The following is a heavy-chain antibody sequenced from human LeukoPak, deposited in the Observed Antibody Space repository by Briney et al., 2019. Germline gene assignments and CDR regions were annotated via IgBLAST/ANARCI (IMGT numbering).Heavy chain of an antibody. CDR1: GGSISSGGYY. CDR3: ARGGYDLL. CDR2: IYHSGST. J-gene: IGHJ4*02. D-gene: IGHD3-16*01. V-gene: IGHV4-30-2*01. Sequence: SETLSLTCTVSGGSISSGGYYWSWIRQPPGKGLEWIGYIYHSGSTYYNPSLKSRVTISVDRSKNQFSLKLSSATAADTAVYYCARGGYDLLWGQGTLVTVSS.